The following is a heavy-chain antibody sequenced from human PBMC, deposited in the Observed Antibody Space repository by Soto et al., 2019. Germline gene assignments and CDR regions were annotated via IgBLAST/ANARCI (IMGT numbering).Heavy chain of an antibody. CDR3: ARDPTVFKWRSSVVVPAQHAFDI. Sequence: PSQTLSLTCAISGDSVSSNSAAWNWIRQSPSRGLEWLGRTYYRSKWYNDYAVSVKSRITINPDTSKNQFSLQLNSVTPEDTAVYYCARDPTVFKWRSSVVVPAQHAFDIWGQGTMVTVSS. CDR2: TYYRSKWYN. D-gene: IGHD2-2*01. CDR1: GDSVSSNSAA. V-gene: IGHV6-1*01. J-gene: IGHJ3*02.